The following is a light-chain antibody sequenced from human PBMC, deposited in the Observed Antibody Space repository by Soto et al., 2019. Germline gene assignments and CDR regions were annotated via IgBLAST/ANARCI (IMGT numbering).Light chain of an antibody. CDR1: HSVRSS. Sequence: EIVMTQYPATLSVYPGERAIVSCSASHSVRSSLAWYQQKPGQAPRLLIHGASTRATGIPGRFSGSGSGTEFTLSISCLQSEDFAVYNCQQYYEWPETLGHGTKVDIK. V-gene: IGKV3-15*01. CDR3: QQYYEWPET. CDR2: GAS. J-gene: IGKJ1*01.